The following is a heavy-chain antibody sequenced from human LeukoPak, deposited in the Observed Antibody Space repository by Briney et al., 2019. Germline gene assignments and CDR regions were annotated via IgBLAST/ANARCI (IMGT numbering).Heavy chain of an antibody. CDR3: ARDRRAYYYDSSGPTDAFDI. V-gene: IGHV1-69*05. J-gene: IGHJ3*02. CDR1: GGTFSSYA. D-gene: IGHD3-22*01. CDR2: IIPIFGTA. Sequence: SVKVSCKASGGTFSSYAISWVRQAPGQGLEWMGRIIPIFGTANYAQKFQGRVTITTDESTSTAYMELSSLRSEDTAVYYCARDRRAYYYDSSGPTDAFDIWGQGAMVTVSS.